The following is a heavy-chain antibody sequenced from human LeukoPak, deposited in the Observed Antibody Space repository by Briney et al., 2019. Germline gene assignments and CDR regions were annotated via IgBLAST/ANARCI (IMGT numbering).Heavy chain of an antibody. CDR2: IRYDGSDK. CDR1: GFTFSIYG. Sequence: GGSLRLSCAASGFTFSIYGMHWVRQAPGKGLEWVAYIRYDGSDKYYAESLKGRFTISRDNSKNTLYLQMNSLRAEDTAVYYCAKGYGDLRYYYYYYMDVWGKGTTVTVSS. J-gene: IGHJ6*03. D-gene: IGHD4-17*01. V-gene: IGHV3-30*02. CDR3: AKGYGDLRYYYYYYMDV.